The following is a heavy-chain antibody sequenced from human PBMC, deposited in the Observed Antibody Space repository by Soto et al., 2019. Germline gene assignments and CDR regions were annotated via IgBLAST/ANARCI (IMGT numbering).Heavy chain of an antibody. D-gene: IGHD4-17*01. CDR3: ARGLGYGDYGRYYYYMDV. V-gene: IGHV6-1*01. Sequence: QSQTLSLTCAISGDSVSSNSAAWNWIRQSPSRGLEWLGRTYYRSKWYNDYAVSVKSRITINPDTSKNQFSLQLNSVTPEDTAVYYCARGLGYGDYGRYYYYMDVWGKGTTVTVSS. J-gene: IGHJ6*03. CDR1: GDSVSSNSAA. CDR2: TYYRSKWYN.